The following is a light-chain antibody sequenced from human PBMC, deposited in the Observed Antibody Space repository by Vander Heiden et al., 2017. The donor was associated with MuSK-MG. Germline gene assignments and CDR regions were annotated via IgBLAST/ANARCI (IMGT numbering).Light chain of an antibody. CDR1: QSISSY. Sequence: DIQMTQSPSSLSASVGDRVTITCRASQSISSYLNWYQQKPGQAPKYLIYGASNLQSGVPSRFSGSGSGTDFTLTISWLQPEDFAIYYCQQTYNSPHTFGHGTKVDIK. CDR3: QQTYNSPHT. J-gene: IGKJ3*01. V-gene: IGKV1-39*01. CDR2: GAS.